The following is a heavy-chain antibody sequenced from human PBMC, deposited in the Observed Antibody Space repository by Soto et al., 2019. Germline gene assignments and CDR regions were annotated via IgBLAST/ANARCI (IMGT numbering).Heavy chain of an antibody. CDR2: IYPGDSDT. CDR3: ARRGYSYGYFPYYFDY. CDR1: GYSFTSYW. Sequence: GESLKISCKGSGYSFTSYWIGWVRQMPGKGLEWMGIIYPGDSDTRYSPSFQGQVTISADKSNSTAYLQWSSLKASDTAMYYCARRGYSYGYFPYYFDYWGQGTLVTRLL. V-gene: IGHV5-51*01. D-gene: IGHD5-18*01. J-gene: IGHJ4*02.